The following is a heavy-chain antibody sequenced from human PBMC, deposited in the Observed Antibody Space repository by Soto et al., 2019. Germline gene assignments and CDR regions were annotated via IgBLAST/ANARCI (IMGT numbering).Heavy chain of an antibody. CDR2: INDSGNI. V-gene: IGHV4-34*01. CDR3: AKFASGRPVDY. Sequence: SLTCAVYGGSFSGYQWTWIRQTPGKGLEWIGEINDSGNINYNPSLKSRVTILIDTSKNQFSLKLSSLTAADTAVYYCAKFASGRPVDYWGQGSLVTVSS. D-gene: IGHD3-10*01. J-gene: IGHJ4*02. CDR1: GGSFSGYQ.